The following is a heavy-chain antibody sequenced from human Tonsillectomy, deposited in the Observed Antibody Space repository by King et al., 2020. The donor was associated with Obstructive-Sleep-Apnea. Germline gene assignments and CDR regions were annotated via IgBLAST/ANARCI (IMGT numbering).Heavy chain of an antibody. J-gene: IGHJ4*02. D-gene: IGHD2-15*01. CDR1: GDSSISGDYY. Sequence: VQLQESGPGLVKPSQTLSLTCTVSGDSSISGDYYWSWIRQPPGTGLEWIWYTYNSGNSYYNPSLKSRVTISVDPSKNQFSLKLSSVTAVDTAVYYCAREYCSGGSCSLAYWGQGTLVTVSS. V-gene: IGHV4-30-4*01. CDR3: AREYCSGGSCSLAY. CDR2: TYNSGNS.